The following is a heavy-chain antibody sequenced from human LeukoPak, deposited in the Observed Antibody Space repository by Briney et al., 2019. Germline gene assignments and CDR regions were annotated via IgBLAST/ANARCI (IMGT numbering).Heavy chain of an antibody. V-gene: IGHV1-24*01. CDR1: GYTLTELS. Sequence: ASVKVSCKVSGYTLTELSMHWVRQAPGKGLEWMGGFDPEDGETIYAQKFQGRVTMTEDTSTDTAYMELRSLRSEDTGVYYCATAVVRGVLLWFGELLFWGQGTLVTVSS. CDR2: FDPEDGET. D-gene: IGHD3-10*01. CDR3: ATAVVRGVLLWFGELLF. J-gene: IGHJ4*02.